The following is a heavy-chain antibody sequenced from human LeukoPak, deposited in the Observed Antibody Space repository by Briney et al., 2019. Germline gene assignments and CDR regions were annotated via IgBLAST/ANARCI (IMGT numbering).Heavy chain of an antibody. CDR3: AKRAVEYSSSNFDY. CDR2: IRYDGSDE. J-gene: IGHJ4*02. D-gene: IGHD6-6*01. CDR1: GFTFSSYG. V-gene: IGHV3-30*02. Sequence: GGSRRLSCAASGFTFSSYGMHWVRQAPGKGLDWVAFIRYDGSDEYYADSVKGRFTISRDNSKNTLYLQMNSLRAEDTAVYYCAKRAVEYSSSNFDYWGQGTLVTVSS.